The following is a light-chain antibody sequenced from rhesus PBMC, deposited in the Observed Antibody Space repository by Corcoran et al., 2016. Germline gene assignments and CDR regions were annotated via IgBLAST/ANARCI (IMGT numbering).Light chain of an antibody. CDR3: QQHNSHPRT. J-gene: IGKJ1*01. Sequence: DIQMTQSQSSLSASVGDTVTITCRASQGISSYLNWFQQKPGKAPKLLNYAASSLKSGVPSRFSGSGSGTDFTLTISSLQPEDFAAYYCQQHNSHPRTFGQGTKVEIK. CDR2: AAS. CDR1: QGISSY. V-gene: IGKV1-28*03.